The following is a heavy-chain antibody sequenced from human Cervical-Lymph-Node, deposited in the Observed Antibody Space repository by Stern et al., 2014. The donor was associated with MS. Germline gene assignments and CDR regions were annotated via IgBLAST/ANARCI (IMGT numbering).Heavy chain of an antibody. CDR2: MIPMCGIA. J-gene: IGHJ4*02. CDR1: GGTFTSYA. Sequence: VQLVQSGAEVKKPGSSVKVSCKASGGTFTSYAIGWVRQASGQGLEWMGGMIPMCGIANCAENFQGRVTITADESTGTAYMDLSTLRSEDTAVYYCARATSDYIWGSYRYLDYWGQGTQVTVSS. V-gene: IGHV1-69*01. D-gene: IGHD3-16*02. CDR3: ARATSDYIWGSYRYLDY.